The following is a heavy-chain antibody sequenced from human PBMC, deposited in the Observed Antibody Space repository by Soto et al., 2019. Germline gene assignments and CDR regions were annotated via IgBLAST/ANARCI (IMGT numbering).Heavy chain of an antibody. Sequence: PGGSLRLSCAASGFTFSSYSMNWVRQAPGKGLEWVSYISSSSSTIYYADSVKGRFTISRDNAKNSLYLQMNSLRAEDTAVYYCARDRYSSSWYANDYWGQGTLVTVSS. CDR3: ARDRYSSSWYANDY. CDR1: GFTFSSYS. D-gene: IGHD6-13*01. CDR2: ISSSSSTI. V-gene: IGHV3-48*01. J-gene: IGHJ4*01.